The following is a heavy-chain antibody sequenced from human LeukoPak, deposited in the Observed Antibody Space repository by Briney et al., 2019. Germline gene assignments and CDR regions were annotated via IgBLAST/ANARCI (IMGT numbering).Heavy chain of an antibody. J-gene: IGHJ3*02. CDR3: ARTSAPAATGERRAFDI. Sequence: GGSLRLSCAASGFTFSDFGMHWVRQAPGKGLEWVAFIPYDASNKFHADSVKGRFTISRDNSKKTVVLQMNSLTAEDTAVYYCARTSAPAATGERRAFDIWGRGTMVTVSS. CDR1: GFTFSDFG. V-gene: IGHV3-30*19. CDR2: IPYDASNK. D-gene: IGHD6-13*01.